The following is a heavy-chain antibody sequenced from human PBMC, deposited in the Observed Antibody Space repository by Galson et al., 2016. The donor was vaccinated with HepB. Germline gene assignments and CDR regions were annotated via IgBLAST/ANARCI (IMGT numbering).Heavy chain of an antibody. CDR2: IYYTWTT. CDR3: ARDLTGPAFDI. V-gene: IGHV4-39*02. Sequence: SETLSLTCTVSGGSISSSYYWAWIRQPPGKGLEWIATIYYTWTTYYNPSLKSRLTISVDTSYNQFSLHLNSVTAADTAVYYCARDLTGPAFDIWSQGTMVTVSS. J-gene: IGHJ3*02. CDR1: GGSISSSYY.